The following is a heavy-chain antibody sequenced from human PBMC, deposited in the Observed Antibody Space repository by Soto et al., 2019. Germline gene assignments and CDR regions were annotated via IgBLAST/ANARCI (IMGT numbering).Heavy chain of an antibody. V-gene: IGHV5-51*01. CDR2: IYPGDSNI. Sequence: GESLKISCQASGYIFHNYWIGWVRQMPGKGLEWLGIIYPGDSNIRYNPSFQGQATISADKSLSTTYLHWSSLKASDTAMYYCARQRYFDYWGQGTLVTVS. J-gene: IGHJ4*02. CDR1: GYIFHNYW. CDR3: ARQRYFDY.